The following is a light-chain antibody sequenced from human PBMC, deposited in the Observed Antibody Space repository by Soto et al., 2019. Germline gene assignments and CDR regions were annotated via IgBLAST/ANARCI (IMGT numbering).Light chain of an antibody. CDR2: AAS. CDR3: QQSYSSPQMYT. V-gene: IGKV1-39*01. CDR1: QRISNS. J-gene: IGKJ2*01. Sequence: DIQMTQSPSSLSASVGDRVTITCRASQRISNSLNWYQQKPGKAPDLLIYAASNLQSGDPSRFSGSGSGTDFTLTISSLQPEDFATYYCQQSYSSPQMYTFGQGTKLEIK.